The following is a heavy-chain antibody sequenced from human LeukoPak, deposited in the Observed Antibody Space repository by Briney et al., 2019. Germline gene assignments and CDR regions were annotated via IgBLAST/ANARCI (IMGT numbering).Heavy chain of an antibody. CDR2: INHSGST. V-gene: IGHV4-34*01. J-gene: IGHJ6*03. D-gene: IGHD3-10*01. Sequence: SETLSLTCAVYGESFSGYYWTWIRQPPGKGLEWIGEINHSGSTNYNPSLKSRVTISLDTSKNQFSLRLSSVTAADTAVYYCARHSTMVREDGGVSYYYYYMDVWGKGTTVTISS. CDR1: GESFSGYY. CDR3: ARHSTMVREDGGVSYYYYYMDV.